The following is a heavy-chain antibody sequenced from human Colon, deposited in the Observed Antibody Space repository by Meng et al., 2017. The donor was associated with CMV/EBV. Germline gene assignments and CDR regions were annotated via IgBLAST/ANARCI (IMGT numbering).Heavy chain of an antibody. CDR3: TNTVGQGLRWCAP. Sequence: GESLKISCVASGFNFSKIEMNWVRQAPRKGLEWLSYISRSGDRIYYADSVKGRFIVSRDNAKNSLFLQMDSLRGEDTALYYCTNTVGQGLRWCAPGGQGTQVTVSS. D-gene: IGHD6-25*01. J-gene: IGHJ5*02. V-gene: IGHV3-48*03. CDR1: GFNFSKIE. CDR2: ISRSGDRI.